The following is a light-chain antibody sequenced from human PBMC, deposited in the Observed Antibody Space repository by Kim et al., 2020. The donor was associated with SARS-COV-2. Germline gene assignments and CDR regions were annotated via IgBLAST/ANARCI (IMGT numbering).Light chain of an antibody. CDR3: QQYGSSPLT. Sequence: EIELTQSPRTLSLSPGERATLSCRASQSVSSSNLAWYQQKAGQAPRLLIYAASRRATDIPDRFSGSGSGTDFTLTISRLEPEDLALYYCQQYGSSPLTFGGGTKVDIK. J-gene: IGKJ4*01. CDR1: QSVSSSN. CDR2: AAS. V-gene: IGKV3-20*01.